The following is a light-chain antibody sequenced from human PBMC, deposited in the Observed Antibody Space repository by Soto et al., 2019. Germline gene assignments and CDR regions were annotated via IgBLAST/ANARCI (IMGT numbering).Light chain of an antibody. J-gene: IGKJ1*01. V-gene: IGKV1-5*01. CDR2: GAS. CDR3: QQYHGSSGT. CDR1: QSISTY. Sequence: DIQMTQSPSTLSASVGDRVTITCWASQSISTYLAWYQQKAGKAPKLLIYGASNLESGVPSRFSGSGSGTEFTLTISSLQPDDCATYYCQQYHGSSGTFGQGTKVDIK.